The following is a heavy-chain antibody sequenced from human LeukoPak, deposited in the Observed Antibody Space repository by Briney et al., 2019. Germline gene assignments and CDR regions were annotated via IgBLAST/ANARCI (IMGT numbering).Heavy chain of an antibody. CDR3: AEAAAADYFDY. D-gene: IGHD6-13*01. Sequence: GGSLRLSCAASGFTFDDYAMHWVRQAPGKGLEWVAVISYDGSNKYYADSVKGRFTISRDNSKNTLYLQMNSLRAEDTAVYYCAEAAAADYFDYWGQGTLVTVSS. CDR2: ISYDGSNK. J-gene: IGHJ4*02. V-gene: IGHV3-30*18. CDR1: GFTFDDYA.